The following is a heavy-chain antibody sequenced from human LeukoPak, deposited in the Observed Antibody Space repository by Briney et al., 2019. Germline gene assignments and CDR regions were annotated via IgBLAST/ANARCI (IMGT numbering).Heavy chain of an antibody. J-gene: IGHJ4*02. CDR2: IYYSGST. V-gene: IGHV4-39*01. CDR3: ARVLRLGELSHAAAPDY. D-gene: IGHD3-16*02. Sequence: SETLSLTCTVSGGSISSSSYYWGWIRQPQGKGVEGIGSIYYSGSTYYNPSVKSRVTISVKRAKNKYSMKMRDVAAADTAVYYCARVLRLGELSHAAAPDYWGQGTLVTVSS. CDR1: GGSISSSSYY.